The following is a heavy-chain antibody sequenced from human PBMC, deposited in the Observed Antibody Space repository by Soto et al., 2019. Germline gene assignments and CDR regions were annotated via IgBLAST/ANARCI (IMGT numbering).Heavy chain of an antibody. V-gene: IGHV3-23*01. J-gene: IGHJ5*02. CDR2: IRGSGSSR. Sequence: GGSLRLSCAASGFTFSTYAMNWVRQAPGRGLEWVSGIRGSGSSRYYADSVKGRFTISRDNSKNTLYLQMNSLRVEDTAVYYCAKEQTGLVTGNDWFDPWGQGTLVPVPS. CDR3: AKEQTGLVTGNDWFDP. CDR1: GFTFSTYA. D-gene: IGHD2-21*02.